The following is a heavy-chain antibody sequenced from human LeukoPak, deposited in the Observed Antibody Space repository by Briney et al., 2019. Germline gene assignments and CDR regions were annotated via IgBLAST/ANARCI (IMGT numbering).Heavy chain of an antibody. CDR2: IYYSVTT. CDR1: GGSISSSDYY. V-gene: IGHV4-39*07. J-gene: IGHJ4*02. D-gene: IGHD3-10*01. Sequence: SETLSLTCTVSGGSISSSDYYWGWIRQPPGKGLEWIGSIYYSVTTYYNPSLKSRVTISVDTSKNQFSLKLNSVTAADTAVYYCAREANYYGSGSYFEGTFDYWGQGSLVTVSS. CDR3: AREANYYGSGSYFEGTFDY.